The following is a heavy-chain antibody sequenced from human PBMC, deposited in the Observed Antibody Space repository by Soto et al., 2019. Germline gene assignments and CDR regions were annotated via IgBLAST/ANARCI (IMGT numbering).Heavy chain of an antibody. CDR3: ARGSQYYDCVLDP. Sequence: SLVPLSHSCSVAGGYSVSIGYHWGLISQPPGKGLEWIGSIYYSGSTSYNPSLQSRVTMSVDTSKNQLSLKVSPVTAADTAMYYCARGSQYYDCVLDPWVQGTFVTVSS. CDR2: IYYSGST. D-gene: IGHD3-22*01. CDR1: GGYSVSIGYH. V-gene: IGHV4-39*07. J-gene: IGHJ5*02.